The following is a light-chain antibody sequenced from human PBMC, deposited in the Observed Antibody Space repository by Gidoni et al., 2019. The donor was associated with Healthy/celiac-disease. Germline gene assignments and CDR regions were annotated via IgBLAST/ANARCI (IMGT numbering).Light chain of an antibody. Sequence: IVLTQSPGTLSLSPGERATLSCRASQSVSSSYLAWYQQKPGQAPRLLIYGASSRATGISDRFSGSGSGTDFTLTISRLEPEDFAVYYCQQYGRTFGQGTKLEIK. CDR2: GAS. CDR1: QSVSSSY. J-gene: IGKJ2*02. CDR3: QQYGRT. V-gene: IGKV3-20*01.